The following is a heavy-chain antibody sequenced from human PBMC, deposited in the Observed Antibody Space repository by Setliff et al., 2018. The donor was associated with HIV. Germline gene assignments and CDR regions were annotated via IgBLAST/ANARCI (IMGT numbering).Heavy chain of an antibody. CDR1: GGSVSTSSYS. CDR3: ASFFVTTVTNQDY. CDR2: IYHTGKT. V-gene: IGHV4-39*01. J-gene: IGHJ4*02. Sequence: SETLSLTCTVSGGSVSTSSYSWGWIRQPPEKGLEWIGTIYHTGKTYYNSSLNSRVTIAVDTSKDQFSLNLSTVTAADTAVYYCASFFVTTVTNQDYWGQGTPVTVSS. D-gene: IGHD4-17*01.